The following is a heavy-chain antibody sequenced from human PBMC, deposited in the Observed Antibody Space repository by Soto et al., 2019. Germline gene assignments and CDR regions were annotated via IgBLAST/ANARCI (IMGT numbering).Heavy chain of an antibody. CDR3: ARGRITWELRDAFDI. V-gene: IGHV3-53*04. CDR2: INSGGSI. CDR1: GFTVSSND. D-gene: IGHD1-7*01. Sequence: GGSLRLSCAASGFTVSSNDMNWVRQAPGKGLEWVSVINSGGSIYYADSVKGRFTISRHNSKNTLYLQMNSLRAEDTAVYYCARGRITWELRDAFDIWGQGTVVTVSS. J-gene: IGHJ3*02.